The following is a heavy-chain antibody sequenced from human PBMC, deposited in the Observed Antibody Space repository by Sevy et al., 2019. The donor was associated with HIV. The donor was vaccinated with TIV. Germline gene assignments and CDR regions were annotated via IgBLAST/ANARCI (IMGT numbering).Heavy chain of an antibody. CDR1: GFSVRDNS. V-gene: IGHV3-53*01. Sequence: GGSLRLSCAASGFSVRDNSMSWVRQAPGQGLEWVSVISAGISTYYAESVQGRFTISRDISGNMVYLQMNSLRPEDTAHYYCTGDHWDNGLGSFYFASWGQGTLVTVSS. D-gene: IGHD3-9*01. CDR2: ISAGIST. CDR3: TGDHWDNGLGSFYFAS. J-gene: IGHJ4*02.